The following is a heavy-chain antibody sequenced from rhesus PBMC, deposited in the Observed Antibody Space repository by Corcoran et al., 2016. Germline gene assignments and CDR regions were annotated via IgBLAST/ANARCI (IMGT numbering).Heavy chain of an antibody. CDR2: ISYIGST. Sequence: QVQLQESGPGLVKPSETLSLTCAVSGGSISSSYYYWSWIRQAPGKGLEWIGYISYIGSTGYNPSLKSRVTISRDTSKNQFSLKLSSVTAADTAVYYCARSQGDYGLDSWGQGVVVTVSS. CDR3: ARSQGDYGLDS. CDR1: GGSISSSYYY. J-gene: IGHJ6*01. V-gene: IGHV4-122*02.